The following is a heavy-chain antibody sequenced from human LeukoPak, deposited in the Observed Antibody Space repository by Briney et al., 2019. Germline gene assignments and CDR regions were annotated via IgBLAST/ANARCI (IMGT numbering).Heavy chain of an antibody. CDR3: VSNYYDNSGFFDP. CDR2: IFHSGST. Sequence: SETLSLTCTVPGGSISSYYWSWIRQPPGKGLQWSGSIFHSGSTNYNPSLKSRVTISLDTSKTQFSLKLSSVTAEDTAVYYCVSNYYDNSGFFDPWGQGTLVTVSS. V-gene: IGHV4-59*01. D-gene: IGHD3-22*01. J-gene: IGHJ5*02. CDR1: GGSISSYY.